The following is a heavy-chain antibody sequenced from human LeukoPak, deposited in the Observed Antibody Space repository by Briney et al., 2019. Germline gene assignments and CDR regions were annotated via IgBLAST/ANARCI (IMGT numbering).Heavy chain of an antibody. V-gene: IGHV3-74*01. Sequence: PGGSLRLSCAASGFTFSSYWMHWVRQAPGKGLVWVSRINSDGSSTSYADSVKGRFTISRDNAKNTLYLQMNSLRAEDTAVYYCARYDFWSGYYYFDYWGQGTLVIVSS. CDR3: ARYDFWSGYYYFDY. J-gene: IGHJ4*02. D-gene: IGHD3-3*01. CDR2: INSDGSST. CDR1: GFTFSSYW.